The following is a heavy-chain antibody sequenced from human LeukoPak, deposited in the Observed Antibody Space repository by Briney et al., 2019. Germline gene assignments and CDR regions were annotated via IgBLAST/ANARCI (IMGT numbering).Heavy chain of an antibody. CDR1: GGSISSGDYY. J-gene: IGHJ4*02. V-gene: IGHV4-30-4*01. CDR3: AREYGSGSSFDY. Sequence: PSETLSLTCTVSGGSISSGDYYWSWIRQPPGKGLERIGYIYYSGSTYYNPSLKSRVTISVDTSKNQFSLKLSSVTAADTAVYYCAREYGSGSSFDYWGQGTLVTVSS. CDR2: IYYSGST. D-gene: IGHD3-10*01.